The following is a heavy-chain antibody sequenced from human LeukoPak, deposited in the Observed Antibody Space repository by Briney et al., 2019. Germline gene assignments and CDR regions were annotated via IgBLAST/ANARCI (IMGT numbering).Heavy chain of an antibody. D-gene: IGHD1-7*01. Sequence: ASVKVSCKASGYTFTSYGISWVRQAPGQGLEWMGWISAYNGNTNYAQKSRDRVTMSTDTSTGTAYLDVRSLTSDDTAVYYCARDHSNWNYAPDFWGQGTLVIVSS. CDR1: GYTFTSYG. V-gene: IGHV1-18*01. J-gene: IGHJ4*02. CDR2: ISAYNGNT. CDR3: ARDHSNWNYAPDF.